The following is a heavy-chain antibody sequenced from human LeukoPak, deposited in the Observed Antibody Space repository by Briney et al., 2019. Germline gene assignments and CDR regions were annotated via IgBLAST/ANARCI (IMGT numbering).Heavy chain of an antibody. CDR2: ISGSGGST. D-gene: IGHD3-10*01. J-gene: IGHJ4*02. CDR1: GFTFSSYA. CDR3: AKDRALWFGGTLDY. V-gene: IGHV3-23*01. Sequence: GGSLRLSCAASGFTFSSYAISWVRQAPGKGLEWVSAISGSGGSTYYADSVKGRFTISRDNSKNTLYLQMNSLRAEDTAVYYCAKDRALWFGGTLDYWGQGTLVTVSS.